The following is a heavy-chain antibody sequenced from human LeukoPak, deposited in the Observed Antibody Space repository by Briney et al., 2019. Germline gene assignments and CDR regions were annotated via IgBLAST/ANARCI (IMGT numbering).Heavy chain of an antibody. Sequence: PGGSLRLSCAASGFTFSTYAVNWVRQAPGKGLEWVSTISGSGDSTYYADSVKGRFTISRDNSKDTLYLQMNSLRAEDTAMYYCARLRYNDNSSPLDYWGQGALVTVSS. CDR1: GFTFSTYA. CDR2: ISGSGDST. J-gene: IGHJ4*02. D-gene: IGHD3-22*01. V-gene: IGHV3-23*01. CDR3: ARLRYNDNSSPLDY.